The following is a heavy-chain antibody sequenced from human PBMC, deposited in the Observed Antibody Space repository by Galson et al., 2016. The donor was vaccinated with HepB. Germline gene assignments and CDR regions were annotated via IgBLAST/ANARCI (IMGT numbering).Heavy chain of an antibody. J-gene: IGHJ6*03. Sequence: TLSLTCTVSGGSISRGGFYWNWIRQPAGKGPEWIGRIHTSGRTNYNPSLKSRVTISVDRSKNQFSLKLSSVTAADTAVYFFARDQYYSVSGGSYFAPDAYYYYMDVWGKGTSVTVSS. V-gene: IGHV4-61*02. CDR1: GGSISRGGFY. CDR3: ARDQYYSVSGGSYFAPDAYYYYMDV. CDR2: IHTSGRT. D-gene: IGHD3-22*01.